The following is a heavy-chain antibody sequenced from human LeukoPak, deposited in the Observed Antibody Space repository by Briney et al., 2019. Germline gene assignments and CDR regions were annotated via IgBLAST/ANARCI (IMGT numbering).Heavy chain of an antibody. Sequence: GGSLRLSCAASGFSVSDSYVSWVRQAPGKGLEWVSILYSGGDTYYSASVRGRFTISRDDSKNTLYLQMNTLSAADTAVYFCARGENYYFHTDVWGKGATVTVSS. CDR3: ARGENYYFHTDV. CDR1: GFSVSDSY. V-gene: IGHV3-66*02. D-gene: IGHD2/OR15-2a*01. J-gene: IGHJ6*03. CDR2: LYSGGDT.